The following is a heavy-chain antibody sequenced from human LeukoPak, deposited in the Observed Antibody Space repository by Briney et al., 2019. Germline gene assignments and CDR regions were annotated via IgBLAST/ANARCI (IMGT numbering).Heavy chain of an antibody. V-gene: IGHV3-11*06. CDR3: ATVCDDYQQYFDY. CDR1: GFTFSDYY. D-gene: IGHD4-11*01. CDR2: ISSSSTYT. J-gene: IGHJ4*02. Sequence: GGSLRLSCAASGFTFSDYYMSCIRQAPGKGLEWVSYISSSSTYTNYADSVKGRFTISRDNAKNSLYLQMNSLRAEDTALYYCATVCDDYQQYFDYWGQGTLVTVSS.